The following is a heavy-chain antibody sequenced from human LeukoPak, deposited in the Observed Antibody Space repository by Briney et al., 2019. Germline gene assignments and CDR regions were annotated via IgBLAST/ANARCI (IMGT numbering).Heavy chain of an antibody. CDR3: ARNYYDTSGYYVGSPPFFDY. V-gene: IGHV3-66*02. D-gene: IGHD3-22*01. CDR2: IYSGGST. Sequence: GGPLRLSCAASGFTVSSNYMSWVRQAPGKGLEWVSVIYSGGSTYYADSVKGRFTISRDNSKNTLYLQTHSLRAEDTAVYYCARNYYDTSGYYVGSPPFFDYWGQGTLVTVSS. J-gene: IGHJ4*02. CDR1: GFTVSSNY.